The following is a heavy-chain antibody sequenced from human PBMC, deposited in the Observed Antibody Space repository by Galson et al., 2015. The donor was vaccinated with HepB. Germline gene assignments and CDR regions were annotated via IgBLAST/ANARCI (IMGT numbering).Heavy chain of an antibody. CDR3: ARAVGSGWFDY. CDR2: IYSGGST. CDR1: GFAVSSNY. J-gene: IGHJ4*02. D-gene: IGHD6-19*01. V-gene: IGHV3-66*01. Sequence: SLRLSCAASGFAVSSNYMSWVRQAPGKGLEWVSVIYSGGSTYYADSVKGRFTISRDNSKNTLYLQMNSLRAEDTAVYYCARAVGSGWFDYWGQGTLVTVSS.